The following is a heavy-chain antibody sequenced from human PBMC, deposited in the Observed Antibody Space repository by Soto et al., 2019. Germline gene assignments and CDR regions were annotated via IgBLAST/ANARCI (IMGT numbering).Heavy chain of an antibody. J-gene: IGHJ4*02. Sequence: QVQLVQSGAEVKKPGSSVKVSCKASGGTFSSYAISWVRQAPGQGLEWMGGIIPIFGTANYAQKFQGRVTITADESTSKAYIELSSLRSEDTAVYYCASATHYYGSGTQFLLDYWGQGTLVTVSA. CDR1: GGTFSSYA. CDR3: ASATHYYGSGTQFLLDY. CDR2: IIPIFGTA. D-gene: IGHD3-10*01. V-gene: IGHV1-69*01.